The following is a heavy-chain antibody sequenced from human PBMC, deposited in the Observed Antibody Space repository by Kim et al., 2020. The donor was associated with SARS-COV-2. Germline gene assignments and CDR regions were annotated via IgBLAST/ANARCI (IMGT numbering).Heavy chain of an antibody. V-gene: IGHV1-18*01. J-gene: IGHJ4*02. D-gene: IGHD3-3*01. CDR3: ASSPEWLSAFDY. Sequence: NYAQKLQGRVTMTTDTSTSTAYMELRSLRSDDTAVYYCASSPEWLSAFDYWGQGTLVTVSS.